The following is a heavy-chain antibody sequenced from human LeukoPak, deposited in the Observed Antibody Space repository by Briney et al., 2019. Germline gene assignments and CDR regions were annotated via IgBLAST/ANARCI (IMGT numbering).Heavy chain of an antibody. CDR1: GGTFSNYA. Sequence: SVKVSCKASGGTFSNYAISWVRQAPGQGLEWMGRIIPMLGIANYAQKFQGRVTVTADKSTSTAYMELSSLRSEDTAVYYCARDQEAVTTDYFYYGMDVWGQGTTLTVSS. CDR3: ARDQEAVTTDYFYYGMDV. J-gene: IGHJ6*02. D-gene: IGHD4-11*01. V-gene: IGHV1-69*04. CDR2: IIPMLGIA.